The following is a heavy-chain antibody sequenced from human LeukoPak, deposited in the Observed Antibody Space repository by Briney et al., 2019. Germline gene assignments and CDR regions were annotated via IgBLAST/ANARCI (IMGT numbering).Heavy chain of an antibody. D-gene: IGHD2-15*01. V-gene: IGHV3-23*01. J-gene: IGHJ4*02. CDR2: ISGSGGST. CDR1: GFTFSSYA. CDR3: AKVRCSGGSCYPYYFDY. Sequence: GGSLRLSCAASGFTFSSYAMSWVRQVPGKGLEWVPAISGSGGSTYYADSVKGRFTISRDNSKNTLYLQMNSLRAEDTAVYYCAKVRCSGGSCYPYYFDYWGQGTLVTVSS.